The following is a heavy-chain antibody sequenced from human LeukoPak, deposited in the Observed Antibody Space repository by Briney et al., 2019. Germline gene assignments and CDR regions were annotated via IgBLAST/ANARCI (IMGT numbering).Heavy chain of an antibody. J-gene: IGHJ4*02. CDR1: GFTFSRHW. Sequence: PGGSLRLSCAASGFTFSRHWMGWVRQAPGKGLEWVASIKQDGSQDYVDSVKGRFFISRENAKNSVSLQMNSLRGEDTAVYYCARGPDFGDRLDYFDYWGQGTLVTVS. CDR3: ARGPDFGDRLDYFDY. V-gene: IGHV3-7*01. D-gene: IGHD4-17*01. CDR2: IKQDGSQ.